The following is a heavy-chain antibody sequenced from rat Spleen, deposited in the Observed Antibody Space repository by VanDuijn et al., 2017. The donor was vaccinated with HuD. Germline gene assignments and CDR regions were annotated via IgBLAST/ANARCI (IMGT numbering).Heavy chain of an antibody. V-gene: IGHV5-25*01. D-gene: IGHD1-4*01. CDR2: VSHDGVNT. J-gene: IGHJ3*01. CDR3: TSHGTRVSRFAY. Sequence: EVQLVESGGGLVQPGSPLKLSCATSGFTFSNYYMAWVRQAPTKGLEWVASVSHDGVNTYYRDSVKGRFTISRDNAKSTLYLQMDSLRSEDTATYYCTSHGTRVSRFAYWGQGTLVTVSS. CDR1: GFTFSNYY.